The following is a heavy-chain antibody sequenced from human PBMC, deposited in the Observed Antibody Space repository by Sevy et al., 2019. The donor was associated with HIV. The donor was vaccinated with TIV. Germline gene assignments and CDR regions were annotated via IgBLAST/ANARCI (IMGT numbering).Heavy chain of an antibody. D-gene: IGHD3-16*01. CDR1: GYTLTELS. V-gene: IGHV1-24*01. CDR3: ATSLGRGIPAFDI. CDR2: FDPEDGET. Sequence: ASVKVSCKVSGYTLTELSMHWVRQAPGKGLEWMGGFDPEDGETIYAQKFQGRVTMTEATSTDTAYMELSSLRSEDTAVYYCATSLGRGIPAFDIWGQGTMVTVSS. J-gene: IGHJ3*02.